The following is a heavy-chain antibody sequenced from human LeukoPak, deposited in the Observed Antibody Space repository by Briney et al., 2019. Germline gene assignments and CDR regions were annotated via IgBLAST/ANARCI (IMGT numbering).Heavy chain of an antibody. J-gene: IGHJ4*02. V-gene: IGHV1-46*01. CDR3: ARGGWYDSSGYYLDFDY. Sequence: ASVKVSCKASGYTFTSYDVYWVRQAPGQGLEWMGLINPRGGSTSYAQKFQGRVTITRDTSASTAYMELSSLRSEDTAVYYCARGGWYDSSGYYLDFDYWGQGTLVTVSS. CDR2: INPRGGST. D-gene: IGHD3-22*01. CDR1: GYTFTSYD.